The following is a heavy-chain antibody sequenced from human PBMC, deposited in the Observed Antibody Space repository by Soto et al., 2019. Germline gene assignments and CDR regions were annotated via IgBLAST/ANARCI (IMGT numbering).Heavy chain of an antibody. CDR1: GYTFTSYG. CDR3: ARTSRGGSYSVSSSFGMDV. CDR2: ISAYNGNT. J-gene: IGHJ6*02. V-gene: IGHV1-18*01. Sequence: QVQLVQSGAEVKKPGASVKVSCKASGYTFTSYGISWVRQAPGQGLEWMGWISAYNGNTNYAQKLQGRVTMTTDTATSTAYMELRSLRSDDTAVYYCARTSRGGSYSVSSSFGMDVWGQGTTVTVSS. D-gene: IGHD1-26*01.